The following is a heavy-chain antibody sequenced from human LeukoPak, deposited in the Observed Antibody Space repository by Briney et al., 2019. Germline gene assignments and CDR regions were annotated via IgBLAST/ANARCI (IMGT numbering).Heavy chain of an antibody. CDR1: GFTLSSYW. CDR2: IKQDGSEK. J-gene: IGHJ6*04. V-gene: IGHV3-7*01. D-gene: IGHD3-10*02. Sequence: PGGSLRLSCAASGFTLSSYWMHWVRQAPGKGLEWVANIKQDGSEKYYVDSVKGRFTISRDNAKNSLYLQMNSLRAEDTAVYYCAELGITMIGGVWGKGTTVTISS. CDR3: AELGITMIGGV.